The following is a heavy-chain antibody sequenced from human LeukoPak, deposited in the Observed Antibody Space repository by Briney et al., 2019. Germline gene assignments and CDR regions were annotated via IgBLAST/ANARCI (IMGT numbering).Heavy chain of an antibody. Sequence: ASVKVSCKASGYTFTGYYMHCVRQAPGQGLEWMGWISPNNGGTNFAQKFQGRVTISRDTSISIAYMELSMLSSDDTAVYYCAIVIAVAAFDYWGQGTLVTVSS. J-gene: IGHJ4*02. D-gene: IGHD6-19*01. CDR3: AIVIAVAAFDY. CDR2: ISPNNGGT. CDR1: GYTFTGYY. V-gene: IGHV1-2*02.